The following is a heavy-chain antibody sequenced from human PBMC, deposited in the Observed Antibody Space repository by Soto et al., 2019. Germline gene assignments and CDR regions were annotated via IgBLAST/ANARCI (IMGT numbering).Heavy chain of an antibody. CDR3: AINQPRYSYGYGLGY. CDR1: GFTFSSYG. V-gene: IGHV3-30*03. J-gene: IGHJ4*02. D-gene: IGHD5-18*01. CDR2: ISYDGSNK. Sequence: PGGSLRLSCAASGFTFSSYGMHWVRQAPGKGLEWVAVISYDGSNKYYADSVKGRFTISRDNSKNTLYLQMNSLRAEDTAVYYCAINQPRYSYGYGLGYWGQGTLVTVSS.